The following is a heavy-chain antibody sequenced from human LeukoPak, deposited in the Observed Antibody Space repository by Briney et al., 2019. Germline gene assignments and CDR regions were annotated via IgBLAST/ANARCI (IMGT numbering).Heavy chain of an antibody. Sequence: TGGSLRLSCAASGFTFSSYGMHWVRQAPGKGLEWVAVIWFDGSIQYYADSVKGRFTISRDNFKNTLYLQMNSLRAEDTAVYYCATLPGRTGDLSQDYWGQGTLVTVSS. CDR1: GFTFSSYG. CDR2: IWFDGSIQ. D-gene: IGHD7-27*01. CDR3: ATLPGRTGDLSQDY. J-gene: IGHJ4*02. V-gene: IGHV3-33*01.